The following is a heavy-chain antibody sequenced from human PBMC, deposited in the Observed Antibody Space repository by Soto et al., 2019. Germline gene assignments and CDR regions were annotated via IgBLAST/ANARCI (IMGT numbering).Heavy chain of an antibody. V-gene: IGHV4-30-4*08. CDR3: ARERVLLWFGESIYYFDY. Sequence: PSETLSLTCSVSGGSISNPIYYWAWIRQPPGKGLEWIGYIYYSGSTYYNPSLKSRVTISVDTSKNQFSLKLSSVTAADTAVYYCARERVLLWFGESIYYFDYWGQGTLVTVSS. CDR1: GGSISNPIYY. J-gene: IGHJ4*02. CDR2: IYYSGST. D-gene: IGHD3-10*01.